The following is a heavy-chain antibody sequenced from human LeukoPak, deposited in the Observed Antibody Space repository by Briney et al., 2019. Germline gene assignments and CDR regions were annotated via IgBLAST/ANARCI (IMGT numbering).Heavy chain of an antibody. CDR3: AIYYDRQLHHGLIRY. CDR2: IYSNSDGGTT. D-gene: IGHD3-16*01. J-gene: IGHJ4*02. V-gene: IGHV3-15*01. CDR1: GFIFNKAW. Sequence: PGGSLRLSCAVSGFIFNKAWMSWVRQAPGKGLEWVGRIYSNSDGGTTDYTAPVTGRFIISRDDSKNTVFLEMTSLRTDDTAEYYCAIYYDRQLHHGLIRYWGQGTLVTVSS.